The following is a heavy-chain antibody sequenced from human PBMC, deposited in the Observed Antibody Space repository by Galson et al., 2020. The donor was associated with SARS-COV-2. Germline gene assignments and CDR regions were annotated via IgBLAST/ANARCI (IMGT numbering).Heavy chain of an antibody. CDR2: INHSGNT. J-gene: IGHJ3*02. V-gene: IGHV4-34*01. Sequence: SETLSLTCAVYGGSFGGDFWTWMRQPPGKGLEWIGQINHSGNTNFSPSLKSRVTISIDTSMKQFSLNLISVTAADTAVYYCARVRVDTGIPREFDIWGQGTMVTVS. CDR3: ARVRVDTGIPREFDI. D-gene: IGHD5-18*01. CDR1: GGSFGGDF.